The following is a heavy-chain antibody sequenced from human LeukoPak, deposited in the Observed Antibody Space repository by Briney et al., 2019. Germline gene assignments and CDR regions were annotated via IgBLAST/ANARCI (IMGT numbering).Heavy chain of an antibody. CDR2: ISGSGGST. CDR1: GFTFSDYY. J-gene: IGHJ6*02. V-gene: IGHV3-23*01. CDR3: AKGIRYSSGWYSRGGMDV. Sequence: GSLLLSCAASGFTFSDYYMNWVRQAPGKRLEWVSVISGSGGSTYYADSVKGRFTISRDDSKNTLYLQMNSLRAEDTAVYYCAKGIRYSSGWYSRGGMDVWGQGTTVTVSS. D-gene: IGHD6-19*01.